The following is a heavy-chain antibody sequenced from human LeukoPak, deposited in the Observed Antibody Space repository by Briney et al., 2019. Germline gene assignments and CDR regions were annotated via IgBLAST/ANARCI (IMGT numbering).Heavy chain of an antibody. CDR3: ARRIVVVTTDNWFDP. V-gene: IGHV4-34*01. CDR2: INHSGST. CDR1: GGPFSGYY. J-gene: IGHJ5*02. Sequence: SETLSLICAVYGGPFSGYYWSWIRQPPGKGVEGIGEINHSGSTNYNPSLKSRVTISVDTSKNQFSLKLSSVTAADTAVYYCARRIVVVTTDNWFDPWGQGTLVTVSS. D-gene: IGHD3-22*01.